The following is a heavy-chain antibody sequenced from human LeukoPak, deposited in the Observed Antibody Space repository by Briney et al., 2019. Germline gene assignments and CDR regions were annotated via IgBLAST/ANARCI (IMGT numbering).Heavy chain of an antibody. CDR3: ESVLDHGNSDY. J-gene: IGHJ4*02. D-gene: IGHD3/OR15-3a*01. V-gene: IGHV4-59*01. Sequence: SETLSLTCAVSLGSITSYYWSWIRRPPAKGLEWIGYIYYTGNTKYNLSRESRVPISVDTPKNQFSRKLSSGTAADAAVYYCESVLDHGNSDYWGQGTLVTVSS. CDR1: LGSITSYY. CDR2: IYYTGNT.